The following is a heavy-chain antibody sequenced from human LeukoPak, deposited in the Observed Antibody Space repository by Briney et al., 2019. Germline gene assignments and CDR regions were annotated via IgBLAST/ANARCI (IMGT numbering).Heavy chain of an antibody. CDR3: ARGSAEFDY. Sequence: GGSLRLSCAASGFTFRSYGINWVRQAPGKGLEWVSFISSSSTYIYYADSVKGRFTISRDNAKNSLYLQMNSLRAEDTAVYYCARGSAEFDYWGQGTLVTVSS. J-gene: IGHJ4*02. CDR1: GFTFRSYG. CDR2: ISSSSTYI. V-gene: IGHV3-21*01.